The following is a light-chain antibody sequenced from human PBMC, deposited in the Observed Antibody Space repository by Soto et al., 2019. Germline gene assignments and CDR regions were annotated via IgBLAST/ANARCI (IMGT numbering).Light chain of an antibody. J-gene: IGKJ3*01. CDR2: GAS. Sequence: EIVLTQSPDALSLSPGETATLSCRASQRVNTNYLAWYQRRPGQAPRLLISGASNRATGTPDRFVGRGSGTDFALTIDRLAPEDFAVYYCHYYDDSPPFPFGPGTRWI. CDR1: QRVNTNY. CDR3: HYYDDSPPFP. V-gene: IGKV3-20*01.